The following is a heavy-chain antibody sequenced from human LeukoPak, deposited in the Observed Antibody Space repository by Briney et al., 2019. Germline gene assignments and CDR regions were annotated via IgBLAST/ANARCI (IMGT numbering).Heavy chain of an antibody. V-gene: IGHV4-39*01. J-gene: IGHJ4*02. CDR1: GGSISSSSYY. Sequence: SETLSLXCTVSGGSISSSSYYWGWIRQPPGKGLECIGSIYYSGSTYYNPSLKSRVTISVDTSKNQFSLKLCSVTAADTAVYYCARHPYTRIAAAGTYYFDYWGQGTLVTVSS. CDR3: ARHPYTRIAAAGTYYFDY. CDR2: IYYSGST. D-gene: IGHD6-13*01.